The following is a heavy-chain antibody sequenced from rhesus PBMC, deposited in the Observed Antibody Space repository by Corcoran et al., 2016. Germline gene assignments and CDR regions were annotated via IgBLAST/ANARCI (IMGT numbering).Heavy chain of an antibody. CDR1: GVSISSND. CDR3: ARIFGSSYGLDS. J-gene: IGHJ6*01. V-gene: IGHV4-160*01. Sequence: QVQLQQWGEGLVKPSETLSLTCAVYGVSISSNDWSWIRQPPGKGLEWIGRIRSGGSPNYHPSLKRRVTISIYTSKNQFSLKVSSVTAADTAVYYCARIFGSSYGLDSWGQGVVVTVSS. CDR2: IRSGGSP. D-gene: IGHD4-29*01.